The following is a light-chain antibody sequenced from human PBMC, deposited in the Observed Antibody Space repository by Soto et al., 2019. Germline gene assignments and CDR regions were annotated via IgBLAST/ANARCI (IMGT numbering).Light chain of an antibody. V-gene: IGKV1-5*03. CDR2: KAS. J-gene: IGKJ1*01. Sequence: EIKMTQSPSTLSGSVVDRVTITCRASQRISTWLAWYQQKPGKAPKLLIYKASTLKSGVPSRFSGSGSGTEFTLTISSLQPDDFATYYCQHYNSYSEAFGQGAKVDIK. CDR1: QRISTW. CDR3: QHYNSYSEA.